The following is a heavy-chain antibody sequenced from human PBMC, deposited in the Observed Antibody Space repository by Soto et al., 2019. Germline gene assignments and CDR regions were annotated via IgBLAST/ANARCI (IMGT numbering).Heavy chain of an antibody. Sequence: QVQLVESGGGVVQPGRSLRLSCAASGFTFSSYAMHWVRQAPGKGLEWVAVISYDGSNKYYADSVKGRFTISRDNSKNTLYLQMNSLRAEDTAVYYCARLRASGGFDYWGQGTLVTVSS. D-gene: IGHD3-16*01. CDR1: GFTFSSYA. CDR2: ISYDGSNK. V-gene: IGHV3-30-3*01. J-gene: IGHJ4*02. CDR3: ARLRASGGFDY.